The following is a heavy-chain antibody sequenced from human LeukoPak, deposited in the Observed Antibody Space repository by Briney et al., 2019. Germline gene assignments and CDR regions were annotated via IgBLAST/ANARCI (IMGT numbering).Heavy chain of an antibody. CDR3: ARDLRE. J-gene: IGHJ4*02. D-gene: IGHD1-26*01. V-gene: IGHV3-74*01. Sequence: GGSLRLSCAASGFTFSSYWMSWVRQAPGKGPMWVSHINNDGSRTDYADFVKGRFTISRDNAKNTLFLQMNSLRVDDTAIYYCARDLREWGQGTLVTVSS. CDR2: INNDGSRT. CDR1: GFTFSSYW.